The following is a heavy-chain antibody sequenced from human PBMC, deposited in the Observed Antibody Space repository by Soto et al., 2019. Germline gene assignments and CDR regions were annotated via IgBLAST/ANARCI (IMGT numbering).Heavy chain of an antibody. CDR2: IYYSGST. V-gene: IGHV4-59*01. D-gene: IGHD4-17*01. Sequence: SETLSLTCTVSGGSISSYYWSWIRQPPGKGLEWIGYIYYSGSTNYNPSLKSRVTISVDTSKNQFSLKLSSVTAADTAVYYCASLLYGDYVRFDYWGQGTLVTVSS. J-gene: IGHJ4*02. CDR1: GGSISSYY. CDR3: ASLLYGDYVRFDY.